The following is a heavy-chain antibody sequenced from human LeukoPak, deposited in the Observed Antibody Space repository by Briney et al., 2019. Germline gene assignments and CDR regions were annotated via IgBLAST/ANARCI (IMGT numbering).Heavy chain of an antibody. J-gene: IGHJ4*02. CDR1: GGSFSGYY. V-gene: IGHV4-34*01. CDR3: ARGWDSSGWYARYFDY. CDR2: INHSGST. D-gene: IGHD6-19*01. Sequence: SETLSLTCAVYGGSFSGYYWSWIRQPPGKGLEWIGEINHSGSTNYNLSLKSRVTISVDTSKNQFSLKLSSVTAADTAVYYCARGWDSSGWYARYFDYWGQGTLVTVSS.